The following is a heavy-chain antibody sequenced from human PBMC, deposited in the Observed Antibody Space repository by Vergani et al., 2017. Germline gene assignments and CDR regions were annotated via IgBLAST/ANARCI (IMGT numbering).Heavy chain of an antibody. CDR3: AKDRGLITMIVSVDI. V-gene: IGHV3-23*01. D-gene: IGHD3-22*01. J-gene: IGHJ3*02. CDR2: ISGSGGST. Sequence: EVQLLESGGGLVQPGGSLRLSCAASGFTFSSYAMSWVRQGPGKGLEWVAAISGSGGSTYYADAVKGRFTISRDNSKNTLYLQMNSLRAEDTAVYYCAKDRGLITMIVSVDIWGQGTMVTVSS. CDR1: GFTFSSYA.